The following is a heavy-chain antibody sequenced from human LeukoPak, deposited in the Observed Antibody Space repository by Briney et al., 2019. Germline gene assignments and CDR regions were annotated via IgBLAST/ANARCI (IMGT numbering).Heavy chain of an antibody. CDR1: GDSISSGSYY. V-gene: IGHV4-61*02. CDR2: IYTSGST. Sequence: PSQTLSLTCTVSGDSISSGSYYWSWIRQPAGKGLEWIGRIYTSGSTNYNPSLKSRVNISVDTSKNQFSLKLSSVTAADTAVYYCARGPDIVVVPAAYDYWYFDLWGRGTLVTVSS. CDR3: ARGPDIVVVPAAYDYWYFDL. J-gene: IGHJ2*01. D-gene: IGHD2-2*01.